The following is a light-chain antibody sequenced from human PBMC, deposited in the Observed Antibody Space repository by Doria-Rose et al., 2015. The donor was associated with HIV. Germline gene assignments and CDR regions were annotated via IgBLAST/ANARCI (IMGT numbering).Light chain of an antibody. CDR2: WAS. J-gene: IGKJ3*01. Sequence: EMVMTQSSESLGMSLGERATLNCKSNQSLLYTSKNYLAWYQQKPGQPPKLLIDWASTRQSGVPARFSGSGSGTDFTLTISSLEAEDVAVYYCQQYYDTPSFGPGTTVDIK. V-gene: IGKV4-1*01. CDR3: QQYYDTPS. CDR1: QSLLYTSKNY.